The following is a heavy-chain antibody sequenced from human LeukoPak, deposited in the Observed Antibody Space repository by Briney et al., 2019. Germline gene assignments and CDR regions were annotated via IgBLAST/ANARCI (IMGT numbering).Heavy chain of an antibody. Sequence: ASVKVSCKASGYTFTAYAMHWVRQAPGQRLEWMGWINAGNGNTKYSQKFQGRVTMTRDTSASTAYMELSSLRSEDTAVYYCAREGLLLERAFDIWGQGRMVTVSS. CDR2: INAGNGNT. D-gene: IGHD2-15*01. J-gene: IGHJ3*02. CDR3: AREGLLLERAFDI. CDR1: GYTFTAYA. V-gene: IGHV1-3*01.